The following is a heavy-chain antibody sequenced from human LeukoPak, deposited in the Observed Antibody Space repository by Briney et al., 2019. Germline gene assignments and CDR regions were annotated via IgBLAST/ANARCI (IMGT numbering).Heavy chain of an antibody. CDR2: IYTSGST. V-gene: IGHV4-4*07. Sequence: SETLSLTCTVSGGSISSYYWSWIRQPAGKGLEWIGRIYTSGSTYYNPSLKSRVTISVDTSKNQFSLKLSSVTAADTAVYYCARHWRTKAHITMIVVAYDYWGQGTLVTVSS. D-gene: IGHD3-22*01. CDR1: GGSISSYY. CDR3: ARHWRTKAHITMIVVAYDY. J-gene: IGHJ4*02.